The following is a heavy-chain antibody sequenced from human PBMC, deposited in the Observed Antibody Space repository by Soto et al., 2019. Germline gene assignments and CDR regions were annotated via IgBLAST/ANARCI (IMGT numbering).Heavy chain of an antibody. J-gene: IGHJ3*02. V-gene: IGHV3-23*01. D-gene: IGHD2-8*02. CDR3: ATAIATGGGSFDI. CDR1: AFIRRSYD. Sequence: GLSLRLCWAASAFIRRSYDMRWVRQAPGKGLGWVSTILVGGSTHYEDSVKGRFTISRDGSKNTVYLQMNRLHAGDTALYSCATAIATGGGSFDICGQGTMVTVS. CDR2: ILVGGST.